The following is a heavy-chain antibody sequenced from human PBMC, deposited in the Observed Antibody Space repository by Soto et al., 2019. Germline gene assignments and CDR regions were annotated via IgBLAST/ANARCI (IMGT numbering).Heavy chain of an antibody. Sequence: SETLSLTCTVSGGSISSYYWSWIRQPPGKGLEWIGYIYYSGSTNYNPSLKSRVTISVDTSKNQFSLKLSSVTAADTAVYYCARPPVQTGAVADDAFDIWGQGTMVTVSS. CDR2: IYYSGST. CDR1: GGSISSYY. J-gene: IGHJ3*02. D-gene: IGHD6-19*01. CDR3: ARPPVQTGAVADDAFDI. V-gene: IGHV4-59*01.